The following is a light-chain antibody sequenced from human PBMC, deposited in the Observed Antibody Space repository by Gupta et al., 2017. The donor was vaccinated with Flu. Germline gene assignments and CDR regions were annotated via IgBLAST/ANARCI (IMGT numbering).Light chain of an antibody. V-gene: IGLV3-1*01. CDR1: KLGDKY. J-gene: IGLJ1*01. Sequence: SYELTQPPSVSVSPGQTASITCSGDKLGDKYVCWYQQKPGQSPLLVIYQDIKQPSGIPERFSGSNSGNTATLTISGTQAMDEADYYCQAWDSSTAVFGTGTKVTVL. CDR2: QDI. CDR3: QAWDSSTAV.